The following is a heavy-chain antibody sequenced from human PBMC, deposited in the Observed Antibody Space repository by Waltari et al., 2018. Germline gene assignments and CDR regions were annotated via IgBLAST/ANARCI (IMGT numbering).Heavy chain of an antibody. CDR2: IDWDDDK. J-gene: IGHJ3*02. D-gene: IGHD4-17*01. V-gene: IGHV2-70*04. CDR1: GFSLSTSGMR. CDR3: ARGTTVTADAFDI. Sequence: QITLKESGPTLVKPTQTLTLTCTFSGFSLSTSGMRVSWIRQPPGKALEWLARIDWDDDKFYSTSLKTRLTISKDTSKNQVVLTMTNMDPVDTATYYCARGTTVTADAFDIWGQGTMVTVSS.